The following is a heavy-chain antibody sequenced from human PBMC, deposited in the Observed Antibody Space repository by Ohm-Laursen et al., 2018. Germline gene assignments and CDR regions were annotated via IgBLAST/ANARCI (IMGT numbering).Heavy chain of an antibody. CDR1: RFTFSTYA. Sequence: SLRLSCAASRFTFSTYAMTWVRQAPGKGLEWVSGISGSSGSTYTADSVKGRFTISRDNSKNTLYLQMNSLRAEDTAVYYCAKGHTKIYGWGPGSHYYYGMDVWGQGTSVTVSS. CDR2: ISGSSGST. D-gene: IGHD3-10*01. J-gene: IGHJ6*02. V-gene: IGHV3-23*01. CDR3: AKGHTKIYGWGPGSHYYYGMDV.